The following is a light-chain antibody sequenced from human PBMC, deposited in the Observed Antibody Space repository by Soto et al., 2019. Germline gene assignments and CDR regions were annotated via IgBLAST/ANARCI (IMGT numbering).Light chain of an antibody. CDR2: DAS. CDR3: QQYNSYWT. J-gene: IGKJ1*01. Sequence: DIQMTQSPASLSASMGDRVAITCRASQSISSWLAWYQQKPGKAPKLLIYDASSLESGVPSRFSGSGSRTEFTLTFSSLQPDDFATYYCQQYNSYWTSGQGTKVDIK. V-gene: IGKV1-5*01. CDR1: QSISSW.